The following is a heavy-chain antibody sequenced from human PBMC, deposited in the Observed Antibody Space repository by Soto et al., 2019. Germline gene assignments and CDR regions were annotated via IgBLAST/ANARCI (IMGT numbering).Heavy chain of an antibody. D-gene: IGHD6-13*01. CDR3: ARALSGIAAA. Sequence: EVQLVESGGGLVQPGGSLRLSCAASGFTFSSYAMHWVRQATGKGLEWVSVIGTAGDTYYPGSVKGRFTISRENAKNSLYLQMNSLRAEDTAVYYCARALSGIAAAWGQGTLVTVSS. J-gene: IGHJ4*02. V-gene: IGHV3-13*01. CDR1: GFTFSSYA. CDR2: IGTAGDT.